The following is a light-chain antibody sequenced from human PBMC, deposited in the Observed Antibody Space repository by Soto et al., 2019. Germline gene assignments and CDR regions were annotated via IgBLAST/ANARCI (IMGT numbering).Light chain of an antibody. CDR2: GVS. J-gene: IGKJ2*01. CDR1: QSVGSNF. V-gene: IGKV3-20*01. Sequence: EIVLTQSPDTLSLSPGERATLSCRASQSVGSNFLAWYQQRPGQAPMLLIYGVSNRATGIPDRFSGSGSGTDFTLTISRLEPEDLAVYYCPRYGASRRAFGQGTKLELK. CDR3: PRYGASRRA.